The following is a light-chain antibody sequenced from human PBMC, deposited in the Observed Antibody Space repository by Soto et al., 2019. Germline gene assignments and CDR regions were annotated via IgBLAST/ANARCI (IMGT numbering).Light chain of an antibody. CDR3: SSNTGTYTRVV. J-gene: IGLJ2*01. CDR2: DVT. Sequence: QSALTQPRSVSGSPGQSVTLSCTGTDSDVGAYKYVSWYQQYPGKAPKLIIFDVTNRPSGVPDRFSGSKSGNTASLTISGLQAEDEADYYCSSNTGTYTRVVFGGGTKVTVL. V-gene: IGLV2-11*01. CDR1: DSDVGAYKY.